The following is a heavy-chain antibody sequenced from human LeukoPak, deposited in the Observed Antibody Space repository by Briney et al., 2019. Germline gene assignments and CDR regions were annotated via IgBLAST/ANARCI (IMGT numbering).Heavy chain of an antibody. CDR2: ISAYNGNT. V-gene: IGHV1-18*01. CDR3: ATYNYDSSGRNWFDP. CDR1: GYTFTSYG. J-gene: IGHJ5*02. Sequence: ASVKVSCKASGYTFTSYGISWVRQAPGQGLEWMGWISAYNGNTNYAQKLQGRVTMTTDTSTSTAYMELRSLRSDDTAVYYCATYNYDSSGRNWFDPWGQGTLVTVSS. D-gene: IGHD3-22*01.